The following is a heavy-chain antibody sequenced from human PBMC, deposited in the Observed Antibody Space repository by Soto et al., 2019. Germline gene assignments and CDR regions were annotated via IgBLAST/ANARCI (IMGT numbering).Heavy chain of an antibody. D-gene: IGHD5-12*01. CDR2: IYYSGRT. V-gene: IGHV4-59*01. Sequence: QVQLQESGPGLVKPSETLSLICTVSGDSINNYYWSWIRQPPGKGLEWIGYIYYSGRTDYNPSLKSRVTISVDTSKNQFSLKLSSVTAADTAVYYCARDSNSGYDPWGQGTLVTVSS. J-gene: IGHJ5*02. CDR3: ARDSNSGYDP. CDR1: GDSINNYY.